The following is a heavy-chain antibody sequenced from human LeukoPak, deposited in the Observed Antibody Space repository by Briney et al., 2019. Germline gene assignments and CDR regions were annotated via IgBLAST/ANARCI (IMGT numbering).Heavy chain of an antibody. J-gene: IGHJ4*02. V-gene: IGHV3-23*01. D-gene: IGHD3-10*01. CDR3: AKLVSPSPNYCYGSGLPDY. Sequence: GGSLSLSCAASGLTFSSYSMRWVRHAPGGGLDWVSAIRGSDGSTFYSDSVEGWFTISRDNPSNTLYLQMNRLRAEDTALYYCAKLVSPSPNYCYGSGLPDYRGQGTQLTVSS. CDR1: GLTFSSYS. CDR2: IRGSDGST.